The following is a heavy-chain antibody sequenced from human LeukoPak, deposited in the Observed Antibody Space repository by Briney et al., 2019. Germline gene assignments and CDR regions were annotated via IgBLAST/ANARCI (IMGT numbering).Heavy chain of an antibody. J-gene: IGHJ6*03. CDR2: ISSSSVYI. Sequence: PAESLRLSCAASGFTFSSYSMNWVRQAPGKGLEWVSSISSSSVYIYYADSLKGRFTISRDNAKNSLYLQMNSLRAEDTAVYYCARENHTPRGYCSSTSCSDYYMDVWGKGTTVTVSS. V-gene: IGHV3-21*01. D-gene: IGHD2-2*01. CDR1: GFTFSSYS. CDR3: ARENHTPRGYCSSTSCSDYYMDV.